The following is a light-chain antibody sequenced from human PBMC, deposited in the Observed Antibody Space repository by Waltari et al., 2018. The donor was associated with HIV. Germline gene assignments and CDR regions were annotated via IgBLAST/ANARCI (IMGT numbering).Light chain of an antibody. Sequence: DIVMTQSPDSLAVSLGERATINCKSSQSVFYSSNNKNYSAWYQQNPGQPPKLLIYGASTRESGVPDRFSGSGSGTDFTLTISSLQAEDVAVYYCQQYDSTPLTFGGGTKVEIK. CDR2: GAS. CDR3: QQYDSTPLT. J-gene: IGKJ4*01. V-gene: IGKV4-1*01. CDR1: QSVFYSSNNKNY.